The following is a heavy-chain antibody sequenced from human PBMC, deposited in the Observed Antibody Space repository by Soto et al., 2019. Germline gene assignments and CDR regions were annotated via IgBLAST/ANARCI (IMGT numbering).Heavy chain of an antibody. CDR1: GDSFTNYA. CDR3: GRYCTNTKCRGGYYLDL. D-gene: IGHD2-8*01. J-gene: IGHJ5*02. Sequence: QVLLVQSGAELKQPGSSVSVSCKASGDSFTNYAFTWVRQAPGQGPEWLGGIILALGTPHYSQRFQGRLTLPAHESSSTVYMELCSLRLDDTAVYYCGRYCTNTKCRGGYYLDLWGQGTLLTVSS. CDR2: IILALGTP. V-gene: IGHV1-69*01.